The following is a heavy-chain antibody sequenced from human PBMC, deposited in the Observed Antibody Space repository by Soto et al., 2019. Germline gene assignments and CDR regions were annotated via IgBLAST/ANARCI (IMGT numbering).Heavy chain of an antibody. V-gene: IGHV4-34*02. Sequence: QVHLEQWGAGLLKPSETLSLTCAIYNSSLGAFHWTWIRQPPGKGLEWIGELIHGGSTNYNPSLKSRVIFSLDTSKSQFSLHVMSVTAADTAVYYCARSPLSYDYVRQTWREVGDSFDVWGRGTSVTVSS. CDR3: ARSPLSYDYVRQTWREVGDSFDV. D-gene: IGHD3-10*02. CDR2: LIHGGST. CDR1: NSSLGAFH. J-gene: IGHJ3*01.